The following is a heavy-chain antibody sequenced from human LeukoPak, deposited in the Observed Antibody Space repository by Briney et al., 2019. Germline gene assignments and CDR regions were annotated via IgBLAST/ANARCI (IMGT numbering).Heavy chain of an antibody. CDR1: GGSISSSSYY. D-gene: IGHD2-2*01. Sequence: PSETLSLTCTVSGGSISSSSYYWGWIRQPPGKGLEWIGSIYYSGSTYYNPSLKSRVTISVDTSKNQFSLKLSSVTAADTAVYYCASTHVVVVVPAAPNPHFDYWGQGTLVTVSS. CDR3: ASTHVVVVVPAAPNPHFDY. V-gene: IGHV4-39*07. CDR2: IYYSGST. J-gene: IGHJ4*02.